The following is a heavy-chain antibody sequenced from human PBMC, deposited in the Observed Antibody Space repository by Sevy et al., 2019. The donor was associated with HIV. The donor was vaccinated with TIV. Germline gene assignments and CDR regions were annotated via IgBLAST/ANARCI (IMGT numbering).Heavy chain of an antibody. V-gene: IGHV4-34*01. D-gene: IGHD3-16*01. J-gene: IGHJ2*01. CDR2: IDHSGGT. CDR3: VRGGEGVMPCPLLGLGPWTTYWYFDL. CDR1: IGSFSGYH. Sequence: SETLSLTCAVYIGSFSGYHWTWIRQSPGKGLEWIGQIDHSGGTNYNPSLKSRVTISVDTSKNQFSLKLRSVTAADTAVYYCVRGGEGVMPCPLLGLGPWTTYWYFDLWGRGTLVTVSS.